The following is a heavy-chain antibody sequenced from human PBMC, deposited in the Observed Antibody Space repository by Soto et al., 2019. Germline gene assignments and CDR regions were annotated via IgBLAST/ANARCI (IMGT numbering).Heavy chain of an antibody. Sequence: PSETRSLTCSVSGGSISSYYWSWIRQSAGKGLEWIGRIQNSGNAYYNPSLEGRVTISEDTSKNQFSLKVSSVTAADTAVYYCARDGTSRYGLDVWGQGTTVTVSS. CDR2: IQNSGNA. CDR3: ARDGTSRYGLDV. V-gene: IGHV4-4*07. J-gene: IGHJ6*02. CDR1: GGSISSYY. D-gene: IGHD2-2*01.